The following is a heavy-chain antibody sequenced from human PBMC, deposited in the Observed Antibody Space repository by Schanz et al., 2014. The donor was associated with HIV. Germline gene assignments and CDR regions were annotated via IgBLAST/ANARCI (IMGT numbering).Heavy chain of an antibody. CDR1: GFTLSSYG. CDR2: MWYDGSNK. CDR3: ARELVVGDALDT. V-gene: IGHV3-33*01. Sequence: QVQLVESGGGVVQPGRSLRLSCAASGFTLSSYGMHWVRQAPGKGLEWVAVMWYDGSNKYYADSVKGRFTISRDNSKNTLYLQMNSLRAEDTAFYYCARELVVGDALDTWGQGTMVTVS. J-gene: IGHJ3*02. D-gene: IGHD2-2*01.